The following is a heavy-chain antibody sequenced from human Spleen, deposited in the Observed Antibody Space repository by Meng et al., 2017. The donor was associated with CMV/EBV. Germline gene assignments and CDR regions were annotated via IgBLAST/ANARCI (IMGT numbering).Heavy chain of an antibody. CDR1: VGSFSGYH. Sequence: SETLSLTCAVYVGSFSGYHWTWIRQSPGKGLEWIGEINHSGSTNYNPSLKSRVTISVDTSKNQFSLKLGSVTAADTAVYYCARGRTPRVAYWGQGTLVTVSS. J-gene: IGHJ4*02. CDR3: ARGRTPRVAY. CDR2: INHSGST. V-gene: IGHV4-34*01. D-gene: IGHD2-2*01.